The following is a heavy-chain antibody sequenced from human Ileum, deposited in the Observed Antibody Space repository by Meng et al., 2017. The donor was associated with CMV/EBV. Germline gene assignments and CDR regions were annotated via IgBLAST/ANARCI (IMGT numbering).Heavy chain of an antibody. CDR2: IGDSGSGI. CDR3: ARNYFGRSGYHNTFFDY. Sequence: FAFSDYYMRWFRQATGKGLEWLSYIGDSGSGIFYADSVRGRFTISRDNAKTSLFLQMTSLRVGDTAVYYCARNYFGRSGYHNTFFDYWGQGVLVTVSS. D-gene: IGHD3-22*01. J-gene: IGHJ4*02. CDR1: FAFSDYY. V-gene: IGHV3-11*01.